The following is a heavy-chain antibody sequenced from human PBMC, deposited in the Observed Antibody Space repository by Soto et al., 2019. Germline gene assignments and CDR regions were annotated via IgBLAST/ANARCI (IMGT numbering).Heavy chain of an antibody. J-gene: IGHJ2*01. CDR2: IYWDDDK. CDR1: GFSLGTYGVG. CDR3: AHRGGGIVDWYFDL. D-gene: IGHD1-26*01. Sequence: QITLNESGPTLVKPTQTLTLTCTFSGFSLGTYGVGVGWIRQPPGKALEWLALIYWDDDKRYSPSLKSRLTRTKDTSKRQVFLTLTNMDPVDTATYYCAHRGGGIVDWYFDLWGRGTPVIVSS. V-gene: IGHV2-5*02.